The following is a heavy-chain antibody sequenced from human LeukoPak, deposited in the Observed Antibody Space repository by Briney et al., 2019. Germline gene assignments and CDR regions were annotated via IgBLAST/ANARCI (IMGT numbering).Heavy chain of an antibody. D-gene: IGHD3-10*01. CDR2: INPNSGGT. Sequence: ASVEVSCKASGYTFTGYFMHWVRQAPGQGLECMGWINPNSGGTNYAQKFQGRVTMTRDTSISTAYVELNRLRSDDTAVYYCARDRDYGSGIFDYWGLGTLVTVSS. V-gene: IGHV1-2*02. CDR3: ARDRDYGSGIFDY. CDR1: GYTFTGYF. J-gene: IGHJ4*02.